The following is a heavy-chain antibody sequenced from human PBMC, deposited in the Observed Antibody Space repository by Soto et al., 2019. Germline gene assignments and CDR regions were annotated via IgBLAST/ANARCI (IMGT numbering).Heavy chain of an antibody. CDR2: ISSSSRSI. J-gene: IGHJ3*02. V-gene: IGHV3-21*01. CDR1: GFTFSSYS. CDR3: ARFNGYYDSSASDAFDI. Sequence: GGSLRLSCAASGFTFSSYSMNWVRQAPGKGLEWVSSISSSSRSIYYADSVKGRFTISRDNAKNSLYLQMNSLRAEDTALYYCARFNGYYDSSASDAFDIWGQGIMVTVSS. D-gene: IGHD3-22*01.